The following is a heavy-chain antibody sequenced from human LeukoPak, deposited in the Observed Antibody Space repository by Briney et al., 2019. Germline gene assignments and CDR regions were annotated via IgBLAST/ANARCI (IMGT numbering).Heavy chain of an antibody. V-gene: IGHV5-51*01. CDR2: IYPGDSDT. CDR1: GYSFTSYW. CDR3: ARFFLAMLGGDDHNYGMDV. D-gene: IGHD2-2*01. J-gene: IGHJ6*02. Sequence: GESLKISCKGSGYSFTSYWIGWVRQMPGKSLEWMGIIYPGDSDTRYSPSFQGQVTISADKSISTAYLQWSSLKASDTAMYYCARFFLAMLGGDDHNYGMDVWGQGTTVTVSS.